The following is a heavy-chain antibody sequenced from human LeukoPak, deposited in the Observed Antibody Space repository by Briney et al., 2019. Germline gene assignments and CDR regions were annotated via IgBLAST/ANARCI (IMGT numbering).Heavy chain of an antibody. CDR3: ARQIVGARFLESFDH. Sequence: GGSLRLSCAASGFTFSSYWMTWVRQGPGKGLEWVANIKPDGSLIYYVDSVKGRFTISRDNAKNSLYLQMNSLRAEDTAVYYCARQIVGARFLESFDHWGQGTLVTVSS. J-gene: IGHJ5*02. CDR1: GFTFSSYW. V-gene: IGHV3-7*01. D-gene: IGHD3-3*01. CDR2: IKPDGSLI.